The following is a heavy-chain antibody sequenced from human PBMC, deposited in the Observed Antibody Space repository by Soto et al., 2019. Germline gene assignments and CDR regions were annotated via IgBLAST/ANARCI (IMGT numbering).Heavy chain of an antibody. V-gene: IGHV1-2*02. CDR3: TRASTVTGGSSNSLPIDY. Sequence: ASVKVSCKASGYTFTDYYMHWGRHAPGEGLEWIGWINPDSGGTNYAQKFQGRLTMTRDTSITTAYMEVSRLRSDDTAVYYCTRASTVTGGSSNSLPIDYWGQGTLVTVSS. CDR2: INPDSGGT. D-gene: IGHD6-19*01. CDR1: GYTFTDYY. J-gene: IGHJ4*02.